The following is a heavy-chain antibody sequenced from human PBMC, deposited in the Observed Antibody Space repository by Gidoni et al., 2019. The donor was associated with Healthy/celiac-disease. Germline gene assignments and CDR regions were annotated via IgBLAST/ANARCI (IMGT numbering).Heavy chain of an antibody. V-gene: IGHV4-59*01. CDR1: GGSISSYY. Sequence: QLQLQESGPGLVKPSETLSLTCPVSGGSISSYYWSWIRQPPGKGLEWIGYIYYSGSTNYNPSHKSRVTISVDTYKNQFSLKLSSVTAADTAVYYCATGYSYGMDVWGQGTTVTVSS. CDR2: IYYSGST. CDR3: ATGYSYGMDV. J-gene: IGHJ6*02. D-gene: IGHD5-18*01.